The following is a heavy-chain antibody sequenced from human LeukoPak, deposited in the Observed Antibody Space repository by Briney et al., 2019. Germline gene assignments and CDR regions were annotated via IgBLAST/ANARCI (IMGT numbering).Heavy chain of an antibody. D-gene: IGHD2-2*01. CDR3: ARDRYCSSTSCYSNWFDP. V-gene: IGHV3-21*01. Sequence: GGSLRLSCAASGFTFSSYSMNWVRQAPGKGLEWVSSIISSSSYIYYADSVKGRFTISRDNAKNSLYLQMNSLRAEDTAAYYCARDRYCSSTSCYSNWFDPWGQGTLVTVSS. CDR2: IISSSSYI. CDR1: GFTFSSYS. J-gene: IGHJ5*02.